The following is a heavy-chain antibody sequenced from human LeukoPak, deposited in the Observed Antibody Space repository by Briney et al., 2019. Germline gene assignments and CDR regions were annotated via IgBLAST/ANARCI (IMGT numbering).Heavy chain of an antibody. CDR2: IYYSGST. J-gene: IGHJ6*02. D-gene: IGHD1-26*01. CDR1: GGSISSDSYY. CDR3: ARDRWAYSGSLPYYYGMDV. V-gene: IGHV4-61*01. Sequence: PSETLSLTCTVSGGSISSDSYYWAWIRQPPGKGLEWIGYIYYSGSTNYNPSLKSRVTISVDTSKNQFSLKLSSVTAADTAVYYCARDRWAYSGSLPYYYGMDVWGQGTTVTVSS.